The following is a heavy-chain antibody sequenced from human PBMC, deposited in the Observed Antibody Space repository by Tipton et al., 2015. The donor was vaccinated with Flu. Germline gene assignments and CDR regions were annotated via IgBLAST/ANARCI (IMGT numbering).Heavy chain of an antibody. CDR2: IYSGGDT. Sequence: SLRLSCAASGFPVSNNYMSWVRQAPGKGLEWVSVIYSGGDTYYADSVKGRFTISRDSSENALYLQMDTLRDEDTAVYYCARSSDTSSWPQLDSWGQGTLVTVSS. J-gene: IGHJ4*02. CDR1: GFPVSNNY. V-gene: IGHV3-53*01. CDR3: ARSSDTSSWPQLDS. D-gene: IGHD6-13*01.